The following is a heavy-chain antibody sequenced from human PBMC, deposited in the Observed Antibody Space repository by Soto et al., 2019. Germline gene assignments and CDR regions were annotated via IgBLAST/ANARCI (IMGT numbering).Heavy chain of an antibody. CDR2: ISFDSRDK. CDR1: GFTFSAYG. D-gene: IGHD2-21*02. J-gene: IGHJ3*01. V-gene: IGHV3-33*05. CDR3: SRVCGGDCGNAFDV. Sequence: QVQLVESGGGVVQPGRSLRLSCAASGFTFSAYGIHWVRQAPGKGLEWVATISFDSRDKLYVDSMNGRLTISRENSRNTVYLQMDRLRAEDTAVYHCSRVCGGDCGNAFDVWGQGTEVAVSP.